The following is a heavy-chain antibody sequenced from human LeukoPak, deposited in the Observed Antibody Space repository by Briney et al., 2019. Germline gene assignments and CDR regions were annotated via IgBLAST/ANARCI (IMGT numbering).Heavy chain of an antibody. CDR2: INPNSGGT. CDR3: ARVTIAAAGTGFRY. V-gene: IGHV1-2*02. D-gene: IGHD6-13*01. J-gene: IGHJ4*02. CDR1: GYTFTGYY. Sequence: ASVKVSCKASGYTFTGYYMHWVRQAPGQGLEWMGWINPNSGGTNYAQKFQGRVTMTRDTSISTAYMELSRLRSDDTAVYCCARVTIAAAGTGFRYWGQGTLVTVSS.